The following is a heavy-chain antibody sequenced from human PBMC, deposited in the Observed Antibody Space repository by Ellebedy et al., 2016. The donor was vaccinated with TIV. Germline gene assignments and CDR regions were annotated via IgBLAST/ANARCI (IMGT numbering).Heavy chain of an antibody. V-gene: IGHV5-51*01. D-gene: IGHD3-10*01. CDR3: ARGSGSYYNWNWFDP. Sequence: GESLKISCKGSGYSFTSYWIGWVRQMPGKGLEWMGIIYPGDSDTRYSPSFQGQVTISADKSISTAYLQWSSLKASDTAMYYCARGSGSYYNWNWFDPWGQGTLVTVSS. CDR2: IYPGDSDT. J-gene: IGHJ5*02. CDR1: GYSFTSYW.